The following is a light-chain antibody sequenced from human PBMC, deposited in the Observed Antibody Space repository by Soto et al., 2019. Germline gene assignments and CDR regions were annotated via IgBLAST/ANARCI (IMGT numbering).Light chain of an antibody. Sequence: SYELTQPPSVSVSPGQTASITCSGDKLGDKYACWYQQKPGQSPVLVIYQDSKRPSGIPERFSGSNAENTATLTISGTQAMDEADYYCQAWDSSTAVFGTGTQLTVL. V-gene: IGLV3-1*01. J-gene: IGLJ1*01. CDR3: QAWDSSTAV. CDR2: QDS. CDR1: KLGDKY.